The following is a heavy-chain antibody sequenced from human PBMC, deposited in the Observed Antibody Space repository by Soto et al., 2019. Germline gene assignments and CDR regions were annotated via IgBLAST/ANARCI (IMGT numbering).Heavy chain of an antibody. CDR3: ALRSMAVVPEY. Sequence: QVQLQESGPGLVKPSETLSLTCAVSGDSISSYYCMWIRQPPGKGLESIGYLYYGRSANYNPSLKSRVTFSGDTSTNQCSLALSFMTAADTAVYYCALRSMAVVPEYWGQGTLVTVSS. V-gene: IGHV4-59*01. CDR1: GDSISSYY. J-gene: IGHJ4*02. CDR2: LYYGRSA. D-gene: IGHD3-22*01.